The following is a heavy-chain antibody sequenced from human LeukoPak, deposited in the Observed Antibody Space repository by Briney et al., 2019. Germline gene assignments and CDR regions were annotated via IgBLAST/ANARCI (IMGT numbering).Heavy chain of an antibody. J-gene: IGHJ2*01. D-gene: IGHD7-27*01. CDR2: IYHSGST. CDR1: GFTFSNYW. CDR3: ARRTGDPGWYFDL. V-gene: IGHV4-4*02. Sequence: GSLRLSCAASGFTFSNYWMHWVRQPPGKGLEWIGEIYHSGSTNYNPSLKSRVTISVDKSKNQFSLKLSSVTAADTAVYYCARRTGDPGWYFDLWGRGTLVTVSS.